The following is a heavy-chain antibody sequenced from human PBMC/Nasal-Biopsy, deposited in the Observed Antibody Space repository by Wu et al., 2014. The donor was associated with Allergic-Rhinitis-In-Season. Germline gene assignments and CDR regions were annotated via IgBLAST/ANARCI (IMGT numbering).Heavy chain of an antibody. CDR1: GFTFSSYA. CDR2: ISYDGSNK. CDR3: ARDPAGRFGELRPFDAFDI. D-gene: IGHD3-10*01. Sequence: LRLSCAASGFTFSSYAMHWVRQAPGKGLEWVAVISYDGSNKYYADSVKGRFTISRDNAKNSLYLQMNSLRDEDTAVYYCARDPAGRFGELRPFDAFDIWGQGTMVTVSS. J-gene: IGHJ3*02. V-gene: IGHV3-30*04.